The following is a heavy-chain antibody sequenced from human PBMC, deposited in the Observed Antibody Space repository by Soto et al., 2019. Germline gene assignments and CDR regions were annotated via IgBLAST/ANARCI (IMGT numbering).Heavy chain of an antibody. CDR1: GFTFSTYA. D-gene: IGHD1-26*01. J-gene: IGHJ6*03. CDR2: ISGSGDRT. CDR3: ATVYSRGSFYYYMDV. Sequence: GGSLRLSCAASGFTFSTYAMTWVRQAPDNGLEWVSAISGSGDRTFYADSVKGRLTIFRDNSKNTLYLQMNSLRAEDTALYYCATVYSRGSFYYYMDVWGKGTTVTVSS. V-gene: IGHV3-23*01.